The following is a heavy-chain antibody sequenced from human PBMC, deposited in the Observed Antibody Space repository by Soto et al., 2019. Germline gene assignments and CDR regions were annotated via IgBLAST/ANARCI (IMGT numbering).Heavy chain of an antibody. Sequence: QVQMVESGGGVVQPGTSLRLSCVVTGLTFSGYGMHWVRQAPGKGLEWVADITYDGSSTYYADAVKGRFTVSRDNSKNILYLQMTTLRGDDTAIYYCAKHQMGRGWWTLDTWGQGTLVIVSS. J-gene: IGHJ5*02. CDR2: ITYDGSST. CDR3: AKHQMGRGWWTLDT. V-gene: IGHV3-30*18. D-gene: IGHD2-15*01. CDR1: GLTFSGYG.